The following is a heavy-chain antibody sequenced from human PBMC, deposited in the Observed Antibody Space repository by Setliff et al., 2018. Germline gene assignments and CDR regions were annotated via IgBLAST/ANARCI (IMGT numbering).Heavy chain of an antibody. Sequence: GGSLRLSCAASGFTFSSYAMSWVRQAPGKGLKWVSAISGSGGSTYYADSVKGRFTISRDNSKNTLYLQMNSLRAEDTAVYYCAKNGFGVVALGVNNWSDPWGQGTLVTVSS. V-gene: IGHV3-23*01. J-gene: IGHJ5*02. D-gene: IGHD3-10*01. CDR3: AKNGFGVVALGVNNWSDP. CDR1: GFTFSSYA. CDR2: ISGSGGST.